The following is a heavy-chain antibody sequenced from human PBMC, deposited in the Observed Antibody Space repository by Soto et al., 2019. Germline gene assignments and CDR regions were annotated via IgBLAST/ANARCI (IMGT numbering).Heavy chain of an antibody. V-gene: IGHV3-30-3*01. J-gene: IGHJ4*02. D-gene: IGHD1-26*01. Sequence: QVQLVESGGGVVQPGRSLRLSCAASGFTVSAYTMHWVRQAPGKGLEWVAVISSDGNNKYYTDSVKGRFTISRDTSTNRLYLQMKSLRAEDTAGYYCARWEQPLFDYWGQGTLVTVSS. CDR2: ISSDGNNK. CDR3: ARWEQPLFDY. CDR1: GFTVSAYT.